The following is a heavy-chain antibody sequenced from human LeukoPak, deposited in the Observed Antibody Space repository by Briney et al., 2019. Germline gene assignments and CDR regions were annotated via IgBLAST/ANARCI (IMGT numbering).Heavy chain of an antibody. J-gene: IGHJ3*02. V-gene: IGHV4-61*02. Sequence: MTSETLSLTCTVSGGSISSGSYYWSWIRQPAGKGLEWIGRIYTSGSTNYNPSLKSRVTISVDTSKNQFSLKLSSVTAADTAVYYCARGRRLITMIKRSRDAFDIWGQGTMVTVSS. D-gene: IGHD3-22*01. CDR3: ARGRRLITMIKRSRDAFDI. CDR2: IYTSGST. CDR1: GGSISSGSYY.